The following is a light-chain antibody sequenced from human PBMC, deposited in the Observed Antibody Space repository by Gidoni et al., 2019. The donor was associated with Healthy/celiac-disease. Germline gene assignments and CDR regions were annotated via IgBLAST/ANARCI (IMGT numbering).Light chain of an antibody. CDR2: GAS. Sequence: ELVLTQSPGTLSLSPGERATLSCRASQSVSSSYLAWYQQKPGQAPRLLIYGASSRATGIPDRFSGSGSGTDFTLTISRLEPEECAVYYCQQYGSSPLFTFGPGTKVDIK. J-gene: IGKJ3*01. CDR3: QQYGSSPLFT. V-gene: IGKV3-20*01. CDR1: QSVSSSY.